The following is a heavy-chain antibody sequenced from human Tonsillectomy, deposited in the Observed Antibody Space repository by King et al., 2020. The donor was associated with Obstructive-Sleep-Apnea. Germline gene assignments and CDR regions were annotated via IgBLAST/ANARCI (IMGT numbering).Heavy chain of an antibody. V-gene: IGHV4-38-2*02. CDR1: GYSISSGYY. CDR3: ARSIRYFDWSRGPDDY. CDR2: IYHRGDT. D-gene: IGHD3-9*01. Sequence: QLQESGPGLVKPSETLSLTCTVSGYSISSGYYWGWIRQPPGKGLEWIGSIYHRGDTYYNPSLKSRVTISLDTSGNQFSLKLNSVTAADTAIYYCARSIRYFDWSRGPDDYWGLGTLVTVSS. J-gene: IGHJ4*02.